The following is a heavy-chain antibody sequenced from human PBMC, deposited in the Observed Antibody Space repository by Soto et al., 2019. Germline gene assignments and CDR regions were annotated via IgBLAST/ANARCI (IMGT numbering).Heavy chain of an antibody. V-gene: IGHV3-30-3*01. J-gene: IGHJ5*02. CDR3: ARDRDIVVVPASFWFGP. Sequence: PGGSLRLSCAASGFTFSSYAMHWVRQAPGKGLEWVAVISYDGSNKYYADSVKGRFTISRDNSKNTLYLQMNSLRAEDTAVYYCARDRDIVVVPASFWFGPWRQGTLVTVSS. D-gene: IGHD2-2*01. CDR2: ISYDGSNK. CDR1: GFTFSSYA.